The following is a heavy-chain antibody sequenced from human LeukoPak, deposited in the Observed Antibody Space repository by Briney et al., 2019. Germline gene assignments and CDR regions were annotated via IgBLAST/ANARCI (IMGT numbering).Heavy chain of an antibody. D-gene: IGHD5-18*01. J-gene: IGHJ4*02. CDR2: IYYSGST. CDR1: GYSISSSSYY. V-gene: IGHV4-39*07. Sequence: NPSETLSLTCTVSGYSISSSSYYWGWIRQPPGKGLEWIGSIYYSGSTYYNPSLKSRVTVSVDTSKNQFSLKLSSVTAADTAVYYCARETSYGEEGFDYWGQGTLVTVSS. CDR3: ARETSYGEEGFDY.